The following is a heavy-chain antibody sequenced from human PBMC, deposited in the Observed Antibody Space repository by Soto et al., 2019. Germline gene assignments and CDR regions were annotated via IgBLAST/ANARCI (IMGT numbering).Heavy chain of an antibody. CDR2: IWYDGSNK. Sequence: QVQLVESGGRVVQPGRSLRLSCAASGFTFSSYGMHWVRQAPGKGLEWVAVIWYDGSNKYYADSVKGRFTISRDNSKNTLYLQMNSLRAEDTAVYYCARDRGYSYGYLGYMDVWGKGTTVTVSS. CDR1: GFTFSSYG. CDR3: ARDRGYSYGYLGYMDV. J-gene: IGHJ6*03. D-gene: IGHD5-18*01. V-gene: IGHV3-33*01.